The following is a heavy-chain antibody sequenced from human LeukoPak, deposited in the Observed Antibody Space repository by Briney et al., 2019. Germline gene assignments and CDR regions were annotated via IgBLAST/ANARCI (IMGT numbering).Heavy chain of an antibody. D-gene: IGHD3-22*01. V-gene: IGHV4-59*01. CDR2: IHYSGNT. J-gene: IGHJ4*02. CDR1: NGSISTTY. Sequence: SETLSLTCSVSNGSISTTYWSWIRQPPGKGLEWIGNIHYSGNTNYNSSLKSRVTISVDTSKNQFSLKMISVTTADTAVYFCARDTRSYDTSGYYYFDYWGQGALVTVSS. CDR3: ARDTRSYDTSGYYYFDY.